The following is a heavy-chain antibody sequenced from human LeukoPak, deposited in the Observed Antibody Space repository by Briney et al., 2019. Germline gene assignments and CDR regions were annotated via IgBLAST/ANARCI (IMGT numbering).Heavy chain of an antibody. CDR1: GFTFDDYA. Sequence: GGSLRLSCAASGFTFDDYAIHWVRQAAGKGLEWVSGSSWNSGSVGYADSVRGRLTISRDNAKNSLYLQMNSLRPEDTALYYCVKDDRSGYLHWYFDLWGRGTPVTVSS. CDR2: SSWNSGSV. D-gene: IGHD3-22*01. CDR3: VKDDRSGYLHWYFDL. J-gene: IGHJ2*01. V-gene: IGHV3-9*01.